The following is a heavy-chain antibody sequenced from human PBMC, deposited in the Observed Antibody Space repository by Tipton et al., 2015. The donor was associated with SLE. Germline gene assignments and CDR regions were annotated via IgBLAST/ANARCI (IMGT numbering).Heavy chain of an antibody. J-gene: IGHJ4*02. CDR3: AKGTVVVPAAPLGY. V-gene: IGHV3-23*01. D-gene: IGHD2-2*01. CDR1: GFTFSSYA. CDR2: ISGSGGST. Sequence: GSLRLSCAASGFTFSSYAMSWVRQAPGKGLEWVSAISGSGGSTYYADSVKGRFTISRDNSKNTLYLQMNSLRAEDTAVYYCAKGTVVVPAAPLGYWGQGTLVTVSS.